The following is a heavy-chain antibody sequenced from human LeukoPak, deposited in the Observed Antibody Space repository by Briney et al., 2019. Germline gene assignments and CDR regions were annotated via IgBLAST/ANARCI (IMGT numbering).Heavy chain of an antibody. CDR3: ARSPDTGTVDY. J-gene: IGHJ4*02. CDR2: INQGGSQQ. D-gene: IGHD4-11*01. Sequence: GSMRLSCAESGCPGSDYWLSWVRQPPGKGLEWVANINQGGSQQYYVDSVKGRFTISRDNAKNSLYLQMNSLRAEDTAIYYCARSPDTGTVDYWGQGTLATVSA. CDR1: GCPGSDYW. V-gene: IGHV3-7*01.